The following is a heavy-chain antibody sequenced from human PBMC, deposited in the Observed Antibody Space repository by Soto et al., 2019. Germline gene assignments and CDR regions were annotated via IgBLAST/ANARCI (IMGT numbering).Heavy chain of an antibody. CDR2: INPNSGGT. CDR1: GYTFTGYY. V-gene: IGHV1-2*04. D-gene: IGHD6-19*01. J-gene: IGHJ6*02. CDR3: ARDPPKYIAGAGHYYYSGRDF. Sequence: ASVKVSCKASGYTFTGYYMHWVRQAPGQGLEWMGWINPNSGGTNYAQKFQGWVTMTRDTSISTAYMELSRLRSDDTAVYYCARDPPKYIAGAGHYYYSGRDFWGQGTTVPVSS.